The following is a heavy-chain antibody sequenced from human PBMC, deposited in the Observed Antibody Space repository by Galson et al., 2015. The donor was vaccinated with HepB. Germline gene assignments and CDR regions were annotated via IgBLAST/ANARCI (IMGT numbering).Heavy chain of an antibody. CDR3: ARVVAAAGFRYYYGMDV. Sequence: SETLSLTCAVSGGSISSSNWWSWVRQPPGKGLGGIGEIYHSGSPNYNPSLKSRVTISVDKSKNQFSLKLSSVTAADTAVYYCARVVAAAGFRYYYGMDVWGQGTTVTVSS. CDR2: IYHSGSP. CDR1: GGSISSSNW. D-gene: IGHD6-13*01. J-gene: IGHJ6*02. V-gene: IGHV4-4*02.